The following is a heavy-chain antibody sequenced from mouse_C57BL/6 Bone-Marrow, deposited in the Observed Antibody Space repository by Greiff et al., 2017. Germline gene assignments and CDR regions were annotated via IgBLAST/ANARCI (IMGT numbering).Heavy chain of an antibody. V-gene: IGHV1-61*01. Sequence: QVQLQQPGAELVRPGSSVKLSCKASGYTFTSYWMDWVKQRPGQGLEWIGNIYPSDSETHYNQKFKDKATLTVDKSSSTAYMQLSSLTSEDSAVYYCARSDYYGSGDYGCRGTTLTVSS. CDR3: ARSDYYGSGDY. J-gene: IGHJ2*01. CDR2: IYPSDSET. D-gene: IGHD1-1*01. CDR1: GYTFTSYW.